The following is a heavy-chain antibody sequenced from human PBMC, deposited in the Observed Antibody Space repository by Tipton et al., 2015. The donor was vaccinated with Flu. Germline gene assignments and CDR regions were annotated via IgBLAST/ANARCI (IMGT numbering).Heavy chain of an antibody. J-gene: IGHJ6*02. D-gene: IGHD3-3*01. V-gene: IGHV1-18*01. CDR1: GYTFASYG. Sequence: QLVQSGAEVKKPGASVKVSCKASGYTFASYGISWVRQAPGQGLEWMGWISAYNGNTNYAQKLQGRVTMTTDTSTSTAYMELRSLRSSDTAVYYCARDRVVYDFWSGYYDYYYYYGMDLWGQGTTVTVSS. CDR3: ARDRVVYDFWSGYYDYYYYYGMDL. CDR2: ISAYNGNT.